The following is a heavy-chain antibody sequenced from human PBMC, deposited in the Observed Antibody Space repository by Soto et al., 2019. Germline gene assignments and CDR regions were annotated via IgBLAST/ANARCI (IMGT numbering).Heavy chain of an antibody. CDR1: GFTFSSYA. Sequence: HPGGSLRLSCAASGFTFSSYAMSWVRRAPGKGLEWVSAISGSGGSTYYADSVKGRFTISRDNSKNTLYLQMNSLRAEDTAVYYCAKDRPRIQLWTPTLYFDYWGQGTLVTVSS. D-gene: IGHD5-18*01. J-gene: IGHJ4*02. V-gene: IGHV3-23*01. CDR3: AKDRPRIQLWTPTLYFDY. CDR2: ISGSGGST.